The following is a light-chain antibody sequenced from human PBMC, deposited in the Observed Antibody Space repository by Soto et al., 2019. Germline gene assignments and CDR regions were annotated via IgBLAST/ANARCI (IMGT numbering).Light chain of an antibody. V-gene: IGLV1-44*01. Sequence: QSALAQPPSASATPGQRVTISCSGGNSNIGRNSVNWYQQLPGTAPKLLMYSDNQRPSGVPDRFSGSKSGTSASLAISGLQSEDEADYYCAAWDDSLSGYVFGTGTKSPS. CDR3: AAWDDSLSGYV. CDR1: NSNIGRNS. J-gene: IGLJ1*01. CDR2: SDN.